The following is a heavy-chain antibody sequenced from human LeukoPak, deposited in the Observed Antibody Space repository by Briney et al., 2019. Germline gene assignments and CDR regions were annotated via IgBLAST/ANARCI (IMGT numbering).Heavy chain of an antibody. Sequence: SETLSLTCTVSGGSISSRSYYWGWIRQPPGKGLEWIGTIYYSGSTYYNPSLKSRVTISVDTSKNQFSLKLSSVTVADTAVFYCARGSPVDYFDYWGQGTLVTVSS. CDR3: ARGSPVDYFDY. CDR1: GGSISSRSYY. D-gene: IGHD3-10*01. J-gene: IGHJ4*02. V-gene: IGHV4-39*07. CDR2: IYYSGST.